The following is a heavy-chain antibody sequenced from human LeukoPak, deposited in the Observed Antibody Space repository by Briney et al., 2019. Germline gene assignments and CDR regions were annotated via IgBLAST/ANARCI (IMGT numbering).Heavy chain of an antibody. J-gene: IGHJ6*03. CDR2: IYYSGST. CDR1: GGSISSYY. Sequence: SETLSLTCTVSGGSISSYYWSWIRQPPGKGLEWIGYIYYSGSTNYNPSLKSRVTISVDTSKNQFSLKLSSVTAADTAVYYCARALRYFDWLSTRHYYYYMDVWGKGTTVTVSS. V-gene: IGHV4-59*01. D-gene: IGHD3-9*01. CDR3: ARALRYFDWLSTRHYYYYMDV.